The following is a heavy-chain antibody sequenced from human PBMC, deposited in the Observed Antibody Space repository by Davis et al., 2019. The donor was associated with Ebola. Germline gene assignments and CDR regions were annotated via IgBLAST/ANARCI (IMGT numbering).Heavy chain of an antibody. J-gene: IGHJ4*02. D-gene: IGHD2-15*01. V-gene: IGHV3-64D*06. Sequence: GESLKISCSASGFTFSSYAMHWVRQAPGKGLESVSRISTNGENTYYAESVKGRCTISRDNSKDTLYLQMRSLRTEDTAVYYCVKDRFTVVVVHGGFDYWGQGTLVTVSS. CDR3: VKDRFTVVVVHGGFDY. CDR2: ISTNGENT. CDR1: GFTFSSYA.